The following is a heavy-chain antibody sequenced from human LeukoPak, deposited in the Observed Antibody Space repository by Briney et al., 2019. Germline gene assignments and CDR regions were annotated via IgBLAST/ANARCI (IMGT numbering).Heavy chain of an antibody. CDR1: GGSISSFY. CDR2: IYYTGST. CDR3: ARLLTTVTTFFDY. V-gene: IGHV4-59*08. Sequence: KPSETLSLTCTVSGGSISSFYWSWIRQPPGKGLEWIGYIYYTGSTYYNPSLKSRVTISVDTSKNQFSLKLSSVTAADTAVYYCARLLTTVTTFFDYWGQGTLVTVSS. J-gene: IGHJ4*02. D-gene: IGHD4-17*01.